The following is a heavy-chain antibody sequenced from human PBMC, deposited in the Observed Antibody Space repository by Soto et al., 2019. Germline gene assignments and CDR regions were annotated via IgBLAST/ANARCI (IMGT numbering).Heavy chain of an antibody. V-gene: IGHV3-23*01. Sequence: EVQLLESGGGLVQPGRSLRLYCAASGFTFSNYAMSWVRQAPGQGLDWVSAISGSGGTTYYADSVKGRFTISRDNSKNKLFLQMNRRRAEDAAVYYCAKFFVETGSNSGWPWSFHYWGQGTLVTVSS. CDR2: ISGSGGTT. J-gene: IGHJ4*02. CDR1: GFTFSNYA. D-gene: IGHD6-25*01. CDR3: AKFFVETGSNSGWPWSFHY.